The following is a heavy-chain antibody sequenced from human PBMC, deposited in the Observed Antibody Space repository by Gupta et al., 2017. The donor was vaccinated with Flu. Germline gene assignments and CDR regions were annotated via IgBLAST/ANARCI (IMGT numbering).Heavy chain of an antibody. J-gene: IGHJ6*03. CDR2: IHFTGST. Sequence: QVQLQESGPGLVKPSETLALTCTVSGGSSSNSFWSWVRQPPGKGLEWIGYIHFTGSTNYNPSLTSRVTISLDQSTHPFSLNLTSVTAADTAVYYCARDLGQMPPFYMDVWGEGTTVTVS. CDR3: ARDLGQMPPFYMDV. D-gene: IGHD2-2*01. CDR1: GGSSSNSF. V-gene: IGHV4-59*01.